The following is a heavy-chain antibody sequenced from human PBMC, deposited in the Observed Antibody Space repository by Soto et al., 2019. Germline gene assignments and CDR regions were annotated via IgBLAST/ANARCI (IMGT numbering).Heavy chain of an antibody. CDR3: ARSITMVRGVIN. Sequence: SETLSPSCAVYGGSFRGYYWSWLRQPPGKGLEWIGEINHSGSTNYNPSLTSRVTISVDTSKNQFSLKLSSVTAADTAVYYCARSITMVRGVINWGQGTLVTVSS. J-gene: IGHJ4*02. D-gene: IGHD3-10*01. V-gene: IGHV4-34*01. CDR1: GGSFRGYY. CDR2: INHSGST.